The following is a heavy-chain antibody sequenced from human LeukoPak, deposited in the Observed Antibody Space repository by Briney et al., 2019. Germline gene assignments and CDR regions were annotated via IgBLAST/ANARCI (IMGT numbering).Heavy chain of an antibody. D-gene: IGHD2-21*01. CDR2: ISSSSSTI. J-gene: IGHJ5*02. V-gene: IGHV3-48*01. Sequence: PGGSLRLSCAASGFTFSSYSMNWVRRAPGKGLEWVSYISSSSSTIYYADSVKGRFTISRDNAKNSLYLQMNSLRAADTAVYYCARVKAIRLGNWFDPWGQGTLVTVSS. CDR1: GFTFSSYS. CDR3: ARVKAIRLGNWFDP.